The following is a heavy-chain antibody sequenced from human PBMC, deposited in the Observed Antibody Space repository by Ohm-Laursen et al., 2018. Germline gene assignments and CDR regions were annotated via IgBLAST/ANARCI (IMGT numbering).Heavy chain of an antibody. Sequence: SLRLSCAASGFTFKSYGMHWVRQPPSKGLEWLAIISYDGSNTNYADSVKGRFTISRDNSENTLYLQMNSLGAEDTAVYYCAREPYDASLRGYFDYWGQGTLVTVSS. CDR2: ISYDGSNT. CDR1: GFTFKSYG. D-gene: IGHD4/OR15-4a*01. V-gene: IGHV3-30*03. CDR3: AREPYDASLRGYFDY. J-gene: IGHJ4*02.